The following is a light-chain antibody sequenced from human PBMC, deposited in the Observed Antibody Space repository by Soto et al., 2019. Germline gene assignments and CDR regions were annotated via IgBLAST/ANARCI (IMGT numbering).Light chain of an antibody. V-gene: IGKV3-15*01. J-gene: IGKJ1*01. Sequence: EIRMTQSPAILSVSPGESATLSCRASQSVSSHVVWYQQKPGQAPRLLISDSSTTGFQARFSGSGSGTEFTLTISSLQSDDSAIYYCQQFGDWPSFGLGTKLEI. CDR3: QQFGDWPS. CDR2: DSS. CDR1: QSVSSH.